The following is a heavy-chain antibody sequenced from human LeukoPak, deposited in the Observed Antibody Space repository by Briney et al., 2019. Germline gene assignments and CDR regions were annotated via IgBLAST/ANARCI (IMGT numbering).Heavy chain of an antibody. J-gene: IGHJ4*02. Sequence: GGSLRLSCAASEFTFSTYWMSWVRQAPGKGLEWVANINQDGSEKYYVDSVKGRFTISRDNAKNSLYLHMNSLRGEDTAVYYCARWSSTKPIDYWGQGTPVTVSS. CDR3: ARWSSTKPIDY. V-gene: IGHV3-7*01. CDR1: EFTFSTYW. CDR2: INQDGSEK. D-gene: IGHD1-26*01.